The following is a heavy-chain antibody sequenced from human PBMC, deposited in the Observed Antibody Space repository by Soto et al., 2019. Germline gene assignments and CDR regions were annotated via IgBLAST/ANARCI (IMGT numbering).Heavy chain of an antibody. D-gene: IGHD2-2*01. CDR1: GFTFSSYA. CDR3: AKGRPRRDCSSTSCSRYYYYGMDV. V-gene: IGHV3-23*01. J-gene: IGHJ6*02. Sequence: GGSLRLSCAAPGFTFSSYAMSWVRQAPGKGLEWISAISGSGGSTYYADSVKGRFTISRDNSKNTLYVQMNSLRAEDTAVYYCAKGRPRRDCSSTSCSRYYYYGMDVWGQGTTVTVSS. CDR2: ISGSGGST.